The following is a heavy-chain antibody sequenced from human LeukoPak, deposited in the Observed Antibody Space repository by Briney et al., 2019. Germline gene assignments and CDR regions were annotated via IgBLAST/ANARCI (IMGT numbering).Heavy chain of an antibody. J-gene: IGHJ4*02. Sequence: HAGRSLRLSCAASGFTFDDYAMHWVRQAPGKGLEWVSGISWNSGSIGYADSVKGRFTISRDNSKNTLYLQMNSLRAEDTAVYYCARDLSRQWLVMYYFDYWGQGTLVTVSS. V-gene: IGHV3-9*01. D-gene: IGHD6-19*01. CDR2: ISWNSGSI. CDR1: GFTFDDYA. CDR3: ARDLSRQWLVMYYFDY.